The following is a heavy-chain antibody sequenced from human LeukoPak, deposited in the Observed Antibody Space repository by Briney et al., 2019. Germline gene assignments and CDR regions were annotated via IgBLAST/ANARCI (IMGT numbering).Heavy chain of an antibody. D-gene: IGHD3-16*01. J-gene: IGHJ4*02. Sequence: ASVKVSCKASGYTFTSYDINWVRQATGQGLGWMGWMNPNSGNTGYAQKFQGRVTMTRNTSISTAYMELSSLRSEDTAVYYCARDNWGTFYYFDYWGQGTLVTVSS. V-gene: IGHV1-8*01. CDR3: ARDNWGTFYYFDY. CDR1: GYTFTSYD. CDR2: MNPNSGNT.